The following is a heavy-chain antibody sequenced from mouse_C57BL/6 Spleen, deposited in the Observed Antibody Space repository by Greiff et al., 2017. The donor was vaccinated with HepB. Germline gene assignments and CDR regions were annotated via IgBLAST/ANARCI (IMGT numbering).Heavy chain of an antibody. D-gene: IGHD1-1*01. CDR1: GFSFNTYA. CDR2: IRSKSNNYAT. J-gene: IGHJ2*01. Sequence: EVQGVESGGGLVQPKGSLKLSCAASGFSFNTYAMNWVRQAPGKGLEWVARIRSKSNNYATYYADSVKDRFTISRDDSESMLYLQMNNLKTEDTAMYYCVRQNGSIYYFDYWGQGTTLTVSS. CDR3: VRQNGSIYYFDY. V-gene: IGHV10-1*01.